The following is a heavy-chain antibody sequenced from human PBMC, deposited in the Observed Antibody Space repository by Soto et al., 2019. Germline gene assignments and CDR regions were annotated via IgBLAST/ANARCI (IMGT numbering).Heavy chain of an antibody. Sequence: ASVKVSCKASGGTFSSYTISWVRQAPGQGLEWMGRIIPILGIANYAQKFQGRVTITADKSTSTAYMELSSLRSEDTAVYYCAREFLGYCSSTSCYPRPGGDYWGQGTLVTVSS. D-gene: IGHD2-2*01. CDR3: AREFLGYCSSTSCYPRPGGDY. CDR2: IIPILGIA. J-gene: IGHJ4*02. V-gene: IGHV1-69*04. CDR1: GGTFSSYT.